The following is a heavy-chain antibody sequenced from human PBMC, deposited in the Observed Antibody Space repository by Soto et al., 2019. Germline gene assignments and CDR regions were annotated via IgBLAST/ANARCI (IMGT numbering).Heavy chain of an antibody. CDR2: ISGSGGST. Sequence: GGSLRRSLTASGFTFSSYAMSWVRQAPGKVLELVSAISGSGGSTYYAYSVKGRLTISRDNSNKTLYLQMNSLRAEDTAVYYCANGRESTGVIAHSYWGHGSLV. V-gene: IGHV3-23*01. CDR1: GFTFSSYA. D-gene: IGHD2-21*01. CDR3: ANGRESTGVIAHSY. J-gene: IGHJ4*01.